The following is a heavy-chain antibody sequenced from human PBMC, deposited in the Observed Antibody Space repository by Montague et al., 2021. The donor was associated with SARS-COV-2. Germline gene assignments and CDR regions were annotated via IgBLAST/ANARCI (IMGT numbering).Heavy chain of an antibody. CDR3: GREGRWNWFDP. Sequence: SETLSLTCTVSGGSINSDYWCWIRQPPGKGLEWMGYIYYRGSTNYNPSPKSRITISVDTSKYQFSLKLISATAADTAEYYCGREGRWNWFDPWGQGILVTVSS. V-gene: IGHV4-59*01. CDR2: IYYRGST. CDR1: GGSINSDY. D-gene: IGHD5-24*01. J-gene: IGHJ5*02.